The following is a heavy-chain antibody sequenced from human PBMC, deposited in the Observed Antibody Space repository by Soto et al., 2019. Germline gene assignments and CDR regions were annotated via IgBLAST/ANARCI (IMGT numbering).Heavy chain of an antibody. Sequence: EVQLVESGGGLVQPGGSLRLSCAASGFTFSSYSMNWVRQAPGKGLEWVSCISSSSSTIYYADSVKGRFTISRDNAKKSRDLQRTGSSAKDTAVYACARIGGLRWGAYWGQGTLVTVAS. J-gene: IGHJ4*02. D-gene: IGHD4-17*01. CDR3: ARIGGLRWGAY. V-gene: IGHV3-48*01. CDR1: GFTFSSYS. CDR2: ISSSSSTI.